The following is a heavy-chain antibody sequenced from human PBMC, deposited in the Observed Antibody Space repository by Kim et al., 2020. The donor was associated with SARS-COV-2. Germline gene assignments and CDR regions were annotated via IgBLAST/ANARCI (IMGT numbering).Heavy chain of an antibody. CDR3: SRGFLSGGNDILTGTY. CDR1: GFTFGDYA. V-gene: IGHV3-49*03. CDR2: ISSKAYGGTT. D-gene: IGHD3-9*01. Sequence: GGSLRLSCTASGFTFGDYAMSWFRQAPGKGLEWVGFISSKAYGGTTQYAASVKGRFTISRDDSKSIAYLQMNSLKTEDTAVYYCSRGFLSGGNDILTGTYWGQGTLVTVSS. J-gene: IGHJ4*02.